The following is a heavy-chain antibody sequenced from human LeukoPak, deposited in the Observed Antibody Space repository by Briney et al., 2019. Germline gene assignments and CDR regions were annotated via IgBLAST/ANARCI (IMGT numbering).Heavy chain of an antibody. CDR2: ISVIGGST. Sequence: GGSLRFSCAASGSTFSSYARSGVRKPQGRGREWASAISVIGGSTYSADSVKGRFTISGDNSKNTLYLQMNSLRAEDTAVYYCAKDHWSYWNPEGRVVDYWGQGTLVTVSS. CDR3: AKDHWSYWNPEGRVVDY. D-gene: IGHD1-1*01. J-gene: IGHJ4*02. V-gene: IGHV3-23*01. CDR1: GSTFSSYA.